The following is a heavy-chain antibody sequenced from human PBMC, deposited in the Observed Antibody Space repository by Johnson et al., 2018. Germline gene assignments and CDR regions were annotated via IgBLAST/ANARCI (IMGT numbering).Heavy chain of an antibody. CDR3: ARDYGSSGHGYMDV. V-gene: IGHV3-30-3*01. CDR2: ISYDGSNK. CDR1: GFTFSSYA. J-gene: IGHJ6*03. D-gene: IGHD6-19*01. Sequence: QVQLVESGGGVVAPGRSLRLSCAASGFTFSSYAMHWVRQAPGKGLEWVAVISYDGSNKYYADAVKGRFTISRDNSKNTLDLQMNSLRAEDTAVYYCARDYGSSGHGYMDVWGKGTTVTVSS.